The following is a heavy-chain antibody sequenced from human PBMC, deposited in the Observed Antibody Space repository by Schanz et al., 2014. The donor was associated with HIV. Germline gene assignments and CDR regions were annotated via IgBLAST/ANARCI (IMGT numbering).Heavy chain of an antibody. Sequence: QVQLVQSAAEVKKPGASVKVSCKTSGYTFTSYDINWVRQATGQGLEWMGWMNPNSGYTGYAQKFQGRVTMTRHTPTSTAYMELSSLRSDDTAVYYCARGIVGATPAFDIWGQGTMVTVSS. CDR1: GYTFTSYD. D-gene: IGHD1-26*01. V-gene: IGHV1-8*01. J-gene: IGHJ3*02. CDR3: ARGIVGATPAFDI. CDR2: MNPNSGYT.